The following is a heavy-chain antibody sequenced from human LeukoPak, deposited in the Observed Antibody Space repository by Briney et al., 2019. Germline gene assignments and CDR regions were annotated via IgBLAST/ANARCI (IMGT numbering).Heavy chain of an antibody. D-gene: IGHD1-26*01. CDR3: ARDPIVGATT. Sequence: PSETLSLTCTVSGGSISSYYWSWIRQPPGKGLEWIGYIYYSGSTNYNPSLKSRVTISVDTSKNQFSLKLSSVTAADTAVYYCARDPIVGATTWGQGTLVTVSS. J-gene: IGHJ4*02. CDR2: IYYSGST. V-gene: IGHV4-59*01. CDR1: GGSISSYY.